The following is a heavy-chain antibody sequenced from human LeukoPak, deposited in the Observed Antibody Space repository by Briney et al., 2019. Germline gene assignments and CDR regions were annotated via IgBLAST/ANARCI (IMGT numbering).Heavy chain of an antibody. CDR2: ISGSGGAT. J-gene: IGHJ4*02. CDR1: GFTFSSYA. Sequence: GGSLRLSCAASGFTFSSYAMSWVRQAPGKGLEWISGISGSGGATHYADSVKGRFTISRDNSKNTLYLQMNSLRAEDTAVYYCASSKRWLAPYYFDYWGQGTLVTVSS. CDR3: ASSKRWLAPYYFDY. V-gene: IGHV3-23*01. D-gene: IGHD5-24*01.